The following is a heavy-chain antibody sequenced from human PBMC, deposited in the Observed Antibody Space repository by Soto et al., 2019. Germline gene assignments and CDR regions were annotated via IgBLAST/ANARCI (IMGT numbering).Heavy chain of an antibody. CDR3: ARVPDR. CDR2: IYHSGSN. CDR1: GGSIGSGGYS. Sequence: SETLSLTCAVSGGSIGSGGYSWSWIRQPPGKGLEWIGYIYHSGSNYCNPSLRSRVTISVDRSKNQFSLKLSSVTAADTAVYYCARVPDRWGQGTLVTVSS. V-gene: IGHV4-30-2*01. D-gene: IGHD2-2*01. J-gene: IGHJ5*02.